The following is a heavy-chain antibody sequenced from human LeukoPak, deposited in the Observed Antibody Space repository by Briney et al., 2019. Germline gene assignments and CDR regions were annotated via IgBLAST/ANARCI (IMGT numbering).Heavy chain of an antibody. J-gene: IGHJ4*02. D-gene: IGHD3-3*01. V-gene: IGHV3-30*02. Sequence: PGGALRVSCAASGFTLSSYGMHWGRHAPGKRLEWVAFIWYDGSNKYYADSVKGRFTTSRDNSKNTLYLQMNSLRAEDTAVYYCAKLGRRFLEWSDIDYWGQGTLVTVSS. CDR1: GFTLSSYG. CDR2: IWYDGSNK. CDR3: AKLGRRFLEWSDIDY.